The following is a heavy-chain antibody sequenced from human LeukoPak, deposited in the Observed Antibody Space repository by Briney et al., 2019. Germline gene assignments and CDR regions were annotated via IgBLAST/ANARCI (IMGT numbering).Heavy chain of an antibody. J-gene: IGHJ4*02. CDR3: ARDTSQSSGHDY. Sequence: GSLSLSCAASGFTFSNSAMSWVRQAPGKGLEGVSSIMGSGSGGSTYYADSVKGRFTISRDNSKNTLYLQMNSLRAEDTAVYYCARDTSQSSGHDYWGQGTLVTVSS. V-gene: IGHV3-23*01. CDR1: GFTFSNSA. CDR2: IMGSGSGGST. D-gene: IGHD6-19*01.